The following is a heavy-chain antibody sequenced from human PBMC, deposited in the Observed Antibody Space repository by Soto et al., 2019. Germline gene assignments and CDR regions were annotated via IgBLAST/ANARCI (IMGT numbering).Heavy chain of an antibody. J-gene: IGHJ5*02. V-gene: IGHV1-18*01. CDR1: GYTFTSYG. CDR3: ARGYDFWSGYSGESWFDA. CDR2: ISAYNGNT. Sequence: EASVKVSCKASGYTFTSYGISWVRQAPGQGLEWMGWISAYNGNTNYAQKLQGRVTMTTDTSTSTAYMELRSLRSDDTAVYYCARGYDFWSGYSGESWFDAWGQGTLVTVS. D-gene: IGHD3-3*01.